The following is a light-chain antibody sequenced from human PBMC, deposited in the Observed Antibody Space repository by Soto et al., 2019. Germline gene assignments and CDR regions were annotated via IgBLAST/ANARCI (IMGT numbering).Light chain of an antibody. V-gene: IGKV1D-16*01. J-gene: IGKJ4*01. CDR2: EAS. CDR1: WGSSSC. CDR3: QQYNSYPLT. Sequence: IRMTQSPSSLYESXGDRVTIDFRTRWGSSSCLAGHQQKPETAPKSXXAEASSLQRGGPSRFSGSGSVTDFTRTISSRQPEDFATYYRQQYNSYPLTFGGGTKVDIK.